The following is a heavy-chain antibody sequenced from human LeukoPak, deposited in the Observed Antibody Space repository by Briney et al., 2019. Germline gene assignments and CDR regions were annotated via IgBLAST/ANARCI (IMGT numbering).Heavy chain of an antibody. D-gene: IGHD3-16*01. J-gene: IGHJ3*01. CDR3: VRGDTHLGGAFDV. V-gene: IGHV3-64*01. CDR2: NSGDGGTS. CDR1: GFKLC. Sequence: GGSLMHACSAHGFKLCYLPGETGRQAPGKGLEYVSANSGDGGTSFCASSLQGRCTNSRDNSNQMVYLQLGGLKIEDMGLYYYVRGDTHLGGAFDVWGEGTM.